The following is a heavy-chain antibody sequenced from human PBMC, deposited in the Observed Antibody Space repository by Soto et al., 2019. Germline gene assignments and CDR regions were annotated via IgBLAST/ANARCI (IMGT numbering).Heavy chain of an antibody. CDR2: IWYDGSNK. Sequence: ESGGGVVQPGRSLRLSCAASGFTFSSYGMHWVRQAPGKGLEWVAVIWYDGSNKYYADSVKGRFTISRDNSKNTLYLQMNSLRAEDTAVYYCARDRVLLWFGELLSDAFDIWGQGTMVTVSS. J-gene: IGHJ3*02. D-gene: IGHD3-10*01. CDR3: ARDRVLLWFGELLSDAFDI. CDR1: GFTFSSYG. V-gene: IGHV3-33*01.